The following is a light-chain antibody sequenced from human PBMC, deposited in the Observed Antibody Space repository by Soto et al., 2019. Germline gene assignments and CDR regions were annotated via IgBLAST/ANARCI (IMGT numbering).Light chain of an antibody. J-gene: IGKJ1*01. Sequence: DIQMTQSHSTRSSSLGDRVTITCGASQSISSWLAWYQQKPGKAPKLLIYKASSLESGVPPRFSVSGSGTEFTLTIGRLQPDDFATYYCQQYNSISWTFGQGTKVDIK. V-gene: IGKV1-5*03. CDR2: KAS. CDR1: QSISSW. CDR3: QQYNSISWT.